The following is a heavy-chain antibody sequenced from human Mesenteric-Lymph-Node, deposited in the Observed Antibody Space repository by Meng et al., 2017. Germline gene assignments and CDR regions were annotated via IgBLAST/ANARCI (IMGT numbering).Heavy chain of an antibody. Sequence: QVQLQQWGAGRVKPAETLSRTCAGEGGSFSGYDWSWIRQPPGKGLEWIGEINHSGSTNYNPSLKSRVTISVDTSKNQFSLKLSSVTAADTAVYYCARTIGGADIVVVPAAYYFDYWGQGTLVTVSS. CDR1: GGSFSGYD. V-gene: IGHV4-34*01. D-gene: IGHD2-2*01. CDR3: ARTIGGADIVVVPAAYYFDY. CDR2: INHSGST. J-gene: IGHJ4*02.